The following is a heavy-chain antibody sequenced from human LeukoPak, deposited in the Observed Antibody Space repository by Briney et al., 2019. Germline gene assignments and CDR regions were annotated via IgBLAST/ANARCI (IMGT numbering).Heavy chain of an antibody. CDR2: IYSSGST. D-gene: IGHD3-10*01. CDR1: GGSISSYY. V-gene: IGHV4-4*07. CDR3: ARGAYGSGSTNWFDP. Sequence: SETLSLTCTVSGGSISSYYWSWIRQPAGKGLEWIGRIYSSGSTDYNSSFKSRVTMSVDTSKNQFSLKLSSVTAADTAVYYCARGAYGSGSTNWFDPWGQGTLVTVSS. J-gene: IGHJ5*02.